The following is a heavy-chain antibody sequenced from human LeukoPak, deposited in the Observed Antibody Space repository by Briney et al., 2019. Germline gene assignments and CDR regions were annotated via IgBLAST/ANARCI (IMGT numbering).Heavy chain of an antibody. CDR2: ISAYNGNT. J-gene: IGHJ4*02. V-gene: IGHV1-18*01. D-gene: IGHD3-22*01. Sequence: GASVKVSCKASGYTFTSYGISWVRQAPGQGLEWMGWISAYNGNTNYARKLQGRVTMTTDTSTSTAYMELRSLRSDDTAVYYCARSYDSSGYEGEYFDYWGQGTLVTVSS. CDR3: ARSYDSSGYEGEYFDY. CDR1: GYTFTSYG.